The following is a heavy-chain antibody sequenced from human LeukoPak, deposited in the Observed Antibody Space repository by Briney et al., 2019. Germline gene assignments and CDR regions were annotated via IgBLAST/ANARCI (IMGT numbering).Heavy chain of an antibody. CDR1: GGSISSGY. CDR3: ARVEEGYGSGRRENYYYYYMDV. Sequence: SETLSLTCTVSGGSISSGYWSWIRQPPGKGLEWIGHIYYSGSTNYNPSLKSRVTISVDTSKNQFSLKLSSVTAADTAVYYCARVEEGYGSGRRENYYYYYMDVWGKGTTVTISS. D-gene: IGHD3-10*01. CDR2: IYYSGST. J-gene: IGHJ6*03. V-gene: IGHV4-59*01.